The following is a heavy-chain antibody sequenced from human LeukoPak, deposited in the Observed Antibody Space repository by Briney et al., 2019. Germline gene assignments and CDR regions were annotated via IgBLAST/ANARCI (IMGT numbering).Heavy chain of an antibody. CDR3: ARAPSEIGGYYPEYFRH. V-gene: IGHV3-74*01. D-gene: IGHD3-3*01. CDR2: IKSDGST. Sequence: GGSLRLSCAASGFTFSTYWMHWVRQAPGKGLVWVSRIKSDGSTNYADSVKGRFTISRDSAKNTLSLQMNSLRPEDTGVYYCARAPSEIGGYYPEYFRHWGQGTLVTVSS. J-gene: IGHJ1*01. CDR1: GFTFSTYW.